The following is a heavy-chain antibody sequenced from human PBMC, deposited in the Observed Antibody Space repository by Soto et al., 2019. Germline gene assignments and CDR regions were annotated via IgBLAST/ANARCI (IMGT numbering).Heavy chain of an antibody. CDR2: INPNSGGT. CDR3: ARSLLDEYSSSWRSAYYGMDV. Sequence: QVQLVQSGAEVKKPGASVKVSCKASGFTFSAYYIYWVRQAPGQGLEWIGWINPNSGGTNNAQKFQGWVTMTRDTSTSTVYMELSALISGDTAVYYCARSLLDEYSSSWRSAYYGMDVWGQGTTVTVSS. D-gene: IGHD6-13*01. J-gene: IGHJ6*02. CDR1: GFTFSAYY. V-gene: IGHV1-2*04.